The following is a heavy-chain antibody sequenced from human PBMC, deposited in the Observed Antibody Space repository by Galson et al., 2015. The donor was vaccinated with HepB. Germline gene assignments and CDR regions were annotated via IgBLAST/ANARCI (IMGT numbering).Heavy chain of an antibody. D-gene: IGHD2-2*01. J-gene: IGHJ5*02. Sequence: SLRLSCAATGFTFNNVWMNWVRQAPGKGLEWVGRIKSKTDGGTTEYAAPVKGRFTISREDSKNTLYLQMNSLKTDDTAVYYCTTDVYFSSYWPWFDPWGQGTLVTVPS. CDR3: TTDVYFSSYWPWFDP. V-gene: IGHV3-15*01. CDR2: IKSKTDGGTT. CDR1: GFTFNNVW.